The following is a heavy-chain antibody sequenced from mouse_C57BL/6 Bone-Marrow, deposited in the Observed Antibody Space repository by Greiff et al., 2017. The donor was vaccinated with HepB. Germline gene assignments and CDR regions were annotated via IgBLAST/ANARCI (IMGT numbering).Heavy chain of an antibody. Sequence: EVKLVESGGGLVQPGGSLSLSCAASGFTFTDYYMSWVRQPPGKALEWLGFIRKKANGYTTEYSASVKGRFTISRDNSQSILYLQMNALRAEDSATYYCARSYYSNPYYAMDYWGQGTSVTVSS. CDR3: ARSYYSNPYYAMDY. CDR2: IRKKANGYTT. CDR1: GFTFTDYY. D-gene: IGHD2-5*01. J-gene: IGHJ4*01. V-gene: IGHV7-3*01.